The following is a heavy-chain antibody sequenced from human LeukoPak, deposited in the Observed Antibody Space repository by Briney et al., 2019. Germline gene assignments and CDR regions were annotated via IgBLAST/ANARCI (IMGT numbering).Heavy chain of an antibody. Sequence: SETLSLTCAVYGGSFSGYYWSWIRQPPGKGLEWIGEINHSGSTNYNPSLKSRVTISVDTSKNQFSLKLSSVTAADTAVYYCASSGYQRGWFDPWGQGTLVTVSS. CDR1: GGSFSGYY. D-gene: IGHD3-22*01. J-gene: IGHJ5*02. V-gene: IGHV4-34*01. CDR2: INHSGST. CDR3: ASSGYQRGWFDP.